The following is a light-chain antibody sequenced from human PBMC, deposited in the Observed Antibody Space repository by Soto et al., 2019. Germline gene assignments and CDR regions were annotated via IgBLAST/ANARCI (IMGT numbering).Light chain of an antibody. CDR3: QQRSNWPT. CDR1: HSVTSNY. J-gene: IGKJ5*01. CDR2: GIS. Sequence: EVVMTQSPATLSVAPGERATLSCGASHSVTSNYLAWYQQKPGQAPRLLIYGISNRATGIPARFSGSGSGTDFTLTISSLESEDFAIYYCQQRSNWPTFGQGTRLEI. V-gene: IGKV3-11*01.